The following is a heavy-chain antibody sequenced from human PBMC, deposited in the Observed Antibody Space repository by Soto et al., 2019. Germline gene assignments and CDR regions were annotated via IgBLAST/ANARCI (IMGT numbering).Heavy chain of an antibody. V-gene: IGHV1-18*01. Sequence: QVQLVQSGAEVKKPGASVKVSCKASGYTFTSYGISWVRQAPGQVLEWMGWISDYNGNTNYAQKRQGRVTMTTDTYTSTADMELRNLRSDANDVYDCARDPVAGPYDFDYWGQGPLVTVSS. D-gene: IGHD6-19*01. CDR3: ARDPVAGPYDFDY. CDR1: GYTFTSYG. J-gene: IGHJ4*02. CDR2: ISDYNGNT.